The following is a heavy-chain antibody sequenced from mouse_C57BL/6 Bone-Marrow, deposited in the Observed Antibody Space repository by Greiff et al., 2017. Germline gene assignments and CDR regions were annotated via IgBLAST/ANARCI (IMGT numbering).Heavy chain of an antibody. D-gene: IGHD2-4*01. Sequence: QVQLQQPGAELVMPGASVKLSCKASGYTFTSYWMHWVKQRPGQGLEWIGEIDPSDSYTNYNQKFKGKSTLTVDKSSSTAYMQLSSLTSEDSAVYYWAREGLGITTCDYWGQGTTLTVSS. J-gene: IGHJ2*01. CDR3: AREGLGITTCDY. CDR1: GYTFTSYW. CDR2: IDPSDSYT. V-gene: IGHV1-69*01.